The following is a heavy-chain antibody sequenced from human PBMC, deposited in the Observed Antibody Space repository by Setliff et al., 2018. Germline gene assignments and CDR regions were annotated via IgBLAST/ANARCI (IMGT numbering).Heavy chain of an antibody. CDR3: ARVDFTMIQGVIGH. Sequence: SETLSLTCNVYGESLDTYYWSWIRQPPGKGLEWFGEINHSGSGDYNPSFKGRVTISVDTSKNQFSLKLTSVTAADTAVYYCARVDFTMIQGVIGHWGQGTLVTVSS. CDR1: GESLDTYY. CDR2: INHSGSG. V-gene: IGHV4-34*01. J-gene: IGHJ1*01. D-gene: IGHD3-10*01.